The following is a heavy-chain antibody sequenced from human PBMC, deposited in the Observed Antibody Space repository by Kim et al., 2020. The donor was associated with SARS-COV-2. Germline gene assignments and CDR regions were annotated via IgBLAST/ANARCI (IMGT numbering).Heavy chain of an antibody. CDR3: SIRVRGVTEGES. D-gene: IGHD3-10*01. V-gene: IGHV4-59*13. CDR2: IYYSGST. CDR1: GCSISSYY. Sequence: SETLSLTCTVSGCSISSYYWSWIRQPPGKGLEWIGYIYYSGSTNYNPSLKSRVTISVDTSKNQFSLKLSSVTAADTAVYYCSIRVRGVTEGESWGQGTL. J-gene: IGHJ4*02.